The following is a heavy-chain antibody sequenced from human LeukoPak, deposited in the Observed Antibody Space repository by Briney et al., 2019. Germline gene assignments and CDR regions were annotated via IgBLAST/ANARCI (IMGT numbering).Heavy chain of an antibody. CDR3: AKRGIVIRGVLIVGFHKEAYYFDY. CDR2: ISESGGST. V-gene: IGHV3-23*01. J-gene: IGHJ4*02. CDR1: GITLSNYA. D-gene: IGHD3-10*01. Sequence: GGSLRLSCVVSGITLSNYAMSWVRQAPGKGLEWVSGISESGGSTKYADSVKGRFTISRDNSLNTVYLQMNSLRAEDTAVYFCAKRGIVIRGVLIVGFHKEAYYFDYWGQGILVTVSS.